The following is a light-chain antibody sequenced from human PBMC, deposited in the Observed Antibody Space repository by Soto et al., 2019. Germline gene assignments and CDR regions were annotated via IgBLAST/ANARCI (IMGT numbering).Light chain of an antibody. CDR3: QQYGSSGT. V-gene: IGKV3-20*01. CDR1: KSVSNNY. CDR2: GAS. Sequence: IVLTQSPSTLSLSPGERPTLSCRASKSVSNNYLAWYQQKPGQAPTLLSYGASNRATGIPDRFSGSGSGTDFTLTLSRPEPEDFAVYCCQQYGSSGTFGQGTKVDIK. J-gene: IGKJ1*01.